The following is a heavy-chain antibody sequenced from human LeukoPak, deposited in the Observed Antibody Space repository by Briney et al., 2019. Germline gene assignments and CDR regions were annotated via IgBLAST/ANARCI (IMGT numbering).Heavy chain of an antibody. D-gene: IGHD3-3*01. CDR2: ISGSGGST. CDR1: GFTFSSYA. J-gene: IGHJ6*02. Sequence: GASLRLSCAVSGFTFSSYAMSWVRQAPGKGLEWVSAISGSGGSTYYADSVKGRFTISRDNSKNTLYLQMNSLRAEDTAVYYCAKEGTTIFVPGMDVWGQGTTVTVSS. V-gene: IGHV3-23*01. CDR3: AKEGTTIFVPGMDV.